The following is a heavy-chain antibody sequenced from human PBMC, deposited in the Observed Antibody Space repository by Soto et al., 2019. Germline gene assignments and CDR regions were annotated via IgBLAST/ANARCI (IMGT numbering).Heavy chain of an antibody. CDR1: GFTVTTNY. D-gene: IGHD3-10*01. J-gene: IGHJ3*02. Sequence: GGSLRLSCAASGFTVTTNYMSWVRQPPGKGLEWVSVVYSGGSTYYADSVKGRFTVSRDNSKNTLYLQMNSLRAEDTAVYYCARDFSGKNDAFHIWGQGTVVTVSS. CDR3: ARDFSGKNDAFHI. V-gene: IGHV3-66*01. CDR2: VYSGGST.